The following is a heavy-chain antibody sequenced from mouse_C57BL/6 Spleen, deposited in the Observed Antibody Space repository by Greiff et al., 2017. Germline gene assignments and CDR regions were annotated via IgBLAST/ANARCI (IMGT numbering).Heavy chain of an antibody. CDR3: ARRRDYYAMDY. CDR2: ISSGSSTI. Sequence: EVQGVEPGGGLVKPGGSLKLSCAASGFTFSDYGMHWVRQAPEQGLEWVAYISSGSSTIDYADTVKGRFTISRDNAKNTLFLQMTSLRSEDRAMYYCARRRDYYAMDYWGQGTSVTVSS. V-gene: IGHV5-17*01. J-gene: IGHJ4*01. CDR1: GFTFSDYG.